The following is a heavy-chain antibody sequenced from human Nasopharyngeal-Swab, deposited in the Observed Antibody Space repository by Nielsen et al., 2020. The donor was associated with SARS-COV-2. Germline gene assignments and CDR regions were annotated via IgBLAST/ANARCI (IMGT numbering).Heavy chain of an antibody. V-gene: IGHV3-23*01. CDR2: ISSSGGRT. J-gene: IGHJ4*02. D-gene: IGHD2-15*01. CDR1: GFTFSSYA. Sequence: GGSLRLSCAASGFTFSSYAMRWVRQAPGKGLEWVSAISSSGGRTYYADSVKGRFTISRDNSKNTLYLQMSSLRAEDTAVYYCAKTKGCSGGSWYGLDYWGQGTLVTVSS. CDR3: AKTKGCSGGSWYGLDY.